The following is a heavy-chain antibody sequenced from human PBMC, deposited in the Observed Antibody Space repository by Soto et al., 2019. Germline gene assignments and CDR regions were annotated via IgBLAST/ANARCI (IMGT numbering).Heavy chain of an antibody. CDR1: GFTFSNAW. J-gene: IGHJ4*02. CDR3: SKGGYYFDY. V-gene: IGHV3-15*01. CDR2: IKSKPDGGTI. Sequence: CLRLSCAASGFTFSNAWMNWVRQAPGKGLEWVARIKSKPDGGTIDYAAPVKGRFTISRDDSKNTLYVQMNSLETEDTAVYYCSKGGYYFDYWGQGALVTVSS.